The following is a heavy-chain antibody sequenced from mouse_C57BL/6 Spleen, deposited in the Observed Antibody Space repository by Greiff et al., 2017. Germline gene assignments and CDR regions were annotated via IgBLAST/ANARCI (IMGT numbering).Heavy chain of an antibody. CDR1: GFTFTDYY. D-gene: IGHD1-1*01. Sequence: EVKLVESGGGLVQPGGSLSLSCAASGFTFTDYYMSWVRQPPGKALEWLGFIRNKANGYTTEYSASVKGRFTISRDNSQSILYLQMNALGAEDSATYYCARYDYGSSGTWFAYWGQGTLVTVSA. J-gene: IGHJ3*01. CDR2: IRNKANGYTT. CDR3: ARYDYGSSGTWFAY. V-gene: IGHV7-3*01.